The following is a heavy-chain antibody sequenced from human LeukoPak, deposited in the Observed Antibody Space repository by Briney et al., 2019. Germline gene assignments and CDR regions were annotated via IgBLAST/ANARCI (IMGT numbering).Heavy chain of an antibody. Sequence: GGSLRLSCAASGFTLNRYWMSWVRQAPGKGLEWVANINEDGGERHYVDSVKGRFTISRDNAKNSLYLQMNSLRAEDTAVYYCAKVYYFEFDYWGQGTLVTVSS. CDR2: INEDGGER. CDR3: AKVYYFEFDY. D-gene: IGHD3-9*01. V-gene: IGHV3-7*03. J-gene: IGHJ4*02. CDR1: GFTLNRYW.